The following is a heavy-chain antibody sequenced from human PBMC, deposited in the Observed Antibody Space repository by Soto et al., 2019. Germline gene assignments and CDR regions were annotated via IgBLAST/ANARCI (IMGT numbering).Heavy chain of an antibody. CDR3: ARPGSDYYYGMDV. CDR2: IYPGDSDT. Sequence: LGESLKISCKGSGYSFTSYWIGWVRQMPGKGLEWMGIIYPGDSDTRYSPSFQGQVTISADKSISTAYLQWSSLKASDTAMYYCARPGSDYYYGMDVWGQGTTVTVSS. V-gene: IGHV5-51*01. CDR1: GYSFTSYW. J-gene: IGHJ6*02.